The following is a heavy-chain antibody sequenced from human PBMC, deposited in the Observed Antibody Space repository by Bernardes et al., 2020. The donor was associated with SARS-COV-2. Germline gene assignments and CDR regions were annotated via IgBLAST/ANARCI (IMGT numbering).Heavy chain of an antibody. D-gene: IGHD2-15*01. CDR2: ISSSSSTI. V-gene: IGHV3-48*02. J-gene: IGHJ4*02. CDR3: ACGGSCYFDY. Sequence: GGSLKLSCAASGFPFRNYNMNWVRKAPGKGLEWVSFISSSSSTIYYADSVKGRFTISRDNAKNSLYLQMNSLRDEDTAVYYCACGGSCYFDYWGQGTLVTVSS. CDR1: GFPFRNYN.